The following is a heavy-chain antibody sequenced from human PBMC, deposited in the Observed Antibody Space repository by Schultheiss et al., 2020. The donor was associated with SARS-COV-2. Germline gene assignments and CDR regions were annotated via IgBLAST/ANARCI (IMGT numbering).Heavy chain of an antibody. D-gene: IGHD5-18*01. CDR2: IDGSSSYI. J-gene: IGHJ4*02. Sequence: GGSLRLSCAASGFTFRTSTMNWVRQAPGKGLEWVSSIDGSSSYIYYADSVKGRFTISRDNAKNSLYLQMNSLRAEDTAVYYCARARGYSYGPFDYWGQGTLVTVSS. V-gene: IGHV3-21*01. CDR1: GFTFRTST. CDR3: ARARGYSYGPFDY.